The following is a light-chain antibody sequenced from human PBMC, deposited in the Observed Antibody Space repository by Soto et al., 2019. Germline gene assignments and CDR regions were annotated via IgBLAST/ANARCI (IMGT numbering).Light chain of an antibody. Sequence: EIVMTQSPATPSVSPGERATLSCRASQSVRSNLAWYQQKPGQAPRLLIYGASTRATGIPARFSGSGSGTEFTLTISSLQSEDFAVYSCQQYNDWPRGTFGQGTKVEIK. J-gene: IGKJ1*01. CDR3: QQYNDWPRGT. CDR2: GAS. CDR1: QSVRSN. V-gene: IGKV3-15*01.